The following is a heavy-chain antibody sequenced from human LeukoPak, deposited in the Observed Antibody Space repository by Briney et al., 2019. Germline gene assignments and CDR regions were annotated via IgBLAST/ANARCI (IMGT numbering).Heavy chain of an antibody. J-gene: IGHJ4*02. CDR3: AKWKYSNSGIDDY. V-gene: IGHV3-21*01. CDR2: ITTRSSYM. CDR1: GFTFSDYT. Sequence: PGGSLRLSCAASGFTFSDYTMNWVRQAPGKGLEWVACITTRSSYMYYADSVKGRFTISRDNAKNSLYLQMNSLRAEDTAVYYCAKWKYSNSGIDDYWGQGTLVTVSS. D-gene: IGHD6-6*01.